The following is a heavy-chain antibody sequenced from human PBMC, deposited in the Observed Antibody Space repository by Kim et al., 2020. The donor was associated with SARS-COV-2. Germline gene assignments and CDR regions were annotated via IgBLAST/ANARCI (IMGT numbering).Heavy chain of an antibody. V-gene: IGHV4-59*01. CDR3: ARGNAFDP. CDR1: GGSISSYS. J-gene: IGHJ5*02. CDR2: INYSGNT. Sequence: SETLSLTCTVSGGSISSYSWNWIRQPPGKGLEWVGFINYSGNTGYNPSLMSRATMSVDTSANQFSLKVRSVTAADTAVYYCARGNAFDPWGQGILVTVPS.